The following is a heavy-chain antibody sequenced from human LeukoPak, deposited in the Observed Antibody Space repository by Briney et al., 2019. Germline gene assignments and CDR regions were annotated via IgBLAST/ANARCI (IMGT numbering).Heavy chain of an antibody. J-gene: IGHJ4*02. CDR3: TTDAFGGYGDQDFDY. D-gene: IGHD3-16*01. CDR2: IKSKTDGGTT. CDR1: GFAFSNAW. Sequence: GGSLRLSCAASGFAFSNAWMSWVRQAPGKGLEWVGRIKSKTDGGTTDYAAPVKGRFTISRDDSKNTLYLQMNSLKTEDTAVYYRTTDAFGGYGDQDFDYWGQGTLVTVSS. V-gene: IGHV3-15*01.